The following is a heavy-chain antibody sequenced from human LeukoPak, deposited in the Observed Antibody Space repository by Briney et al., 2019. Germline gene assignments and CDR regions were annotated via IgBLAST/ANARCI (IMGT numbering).Heavy chain of an antibody. J-gene: IGHJ5*02. Sequence: SETLSLTCAVYGGSFSGHYWSWIRQPPGKGLEWIGEINHSGSTNYNPSLKSRVTISVDTSKNQFSLKLTSVTAADTAVYYCASRDCSSTSCHEGYNWFDPWGQGILVSVSS. CDR3: ASRDCSSTSCHEGYNWFDP. V-gene: IGHV4-34*01. D-gene: IGHD2-2*01. CDR2: INHSGST. CDR1: GGSFSGHY.